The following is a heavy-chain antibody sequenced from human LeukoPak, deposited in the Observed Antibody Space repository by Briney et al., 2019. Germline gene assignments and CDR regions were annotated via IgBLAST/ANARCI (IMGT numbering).Heavy chain of an antibody. J-gene: IGHJ5*02. CDR2: ISSSSSTI. CDR3: ARAAGPRRNWFDP. Sequence: GGSLRLSCAASGFTFSSYSMNWVHQAPGKGLEWVSYISSSSSTIYYADSVKGRFTISRDNAKNSLYLQMNSLRAEDTAVYYCARAAGPRRNWFDPWGQGTLVTVSS. CDR1: GFTFSSYS. V-gene: IGHV3-48*01.